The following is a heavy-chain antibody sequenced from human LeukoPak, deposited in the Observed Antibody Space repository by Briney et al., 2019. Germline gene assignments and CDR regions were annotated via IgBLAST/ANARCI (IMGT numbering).Heavy chain of an antibody. V-gene: IGHV3-53*01. CDR2: IYSGGAT. CDR1: GLTVSSNY. J-gene: IGHJ4*02. CDR3: ARGPLIAAAGTW. Sequence: EGSLRLSCAASGLTVSSNYMSWVRQAPGKGLEWVSVIYSGGATYYADSVKGRFNISRDNSRNTLYLQMDSLRVEDTAVYYCARGPLIAAAGTWWGQGTLVTVSS. D-gene: IGHD6-13*01.